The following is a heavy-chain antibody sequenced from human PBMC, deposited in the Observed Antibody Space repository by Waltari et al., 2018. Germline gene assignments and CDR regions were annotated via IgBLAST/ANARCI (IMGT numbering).Heavy chain of an antibody. J-gene: IGHJ4*02. D-gene: IGHD6-19*01. CDR2: ISAYNGNT. V-gene: IGHV1-18*01. CDR3: ARVLSREGSSGWPFDY. CDR1: GYTFTSYG. Sequence: QVQLVQSGAEVKKPGASVKVSCKASGYTFTSYGISWVRQAPGQGLEWMGWISAYNGNTNYAQKLQGRVTMTTATSTSTAYMELRSLRSDDTAVYYCARVLSREGSSGWPFDYWGQGTLVTVSS.